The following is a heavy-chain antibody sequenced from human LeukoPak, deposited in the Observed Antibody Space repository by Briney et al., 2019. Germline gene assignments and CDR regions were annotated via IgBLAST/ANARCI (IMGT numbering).Heavy chain of an antibody. J-gene: IGHJ5*02. CDR3: ARASTGSYWGGNWFDP. CDR1: GYTFTSYG. D-gene: IGHD1-26*01. Sequence: ASVKVSCKASGYTFTSYGISWVRQAPGQGLEWMGWISAYNGNTNYAQKLQGRVTMTTDTSTSTAYMELRSLRSDDTAVYYCARASTGSYWGGNWFDPWGQGTLVTVSS. V-gene: IGHV1-18*01. CDR2: ISAYNGNT.